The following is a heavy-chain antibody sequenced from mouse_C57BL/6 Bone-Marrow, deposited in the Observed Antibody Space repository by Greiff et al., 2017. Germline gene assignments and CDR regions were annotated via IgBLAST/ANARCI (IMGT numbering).Heavy chain of an antibody. D-gene: IGHD2-3*01. CDR1: GYSFTDYN. V-gene: IGHV1-39*01. J-gene: IGHJ4*01. CDR2: INPNYGYT. Sequence: EVLLQQSGPELVKPGASVKISCKASGYSFTDYNMNWVRQSKGKSLEWIGVINPNYGYTSYNQKFKGKATLTVDQSSSTAYMQLNRLTSEDSAVYVCARGDDVYYYAMGYWGQGTSVTVSS. CDR3: ARGDDVYYYAMGY.